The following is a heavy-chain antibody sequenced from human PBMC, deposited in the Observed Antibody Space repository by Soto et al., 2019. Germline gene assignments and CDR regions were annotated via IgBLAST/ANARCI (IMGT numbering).Heavy chain of an antibody. D-gene: IGHD2-15*01. Sequence: QVQLVQSGAEVKKPGSSVKVSCKASGGTFSSYTISWVRQAPGQGLEWMGRIIPILGIANYAQKFQGRVTITADKSTSTAYMELSSLRSEDTAVYYCASGYCSGGSCRLDFDYWGQGTLVTVSS. CDR3: ASGYCSGGSCRLDFDY. J-gene: IGHJ4*02. CDR1: GGTFSSYT. CDR2: IIPILGIA. V-gene: IGHV1-69*02.